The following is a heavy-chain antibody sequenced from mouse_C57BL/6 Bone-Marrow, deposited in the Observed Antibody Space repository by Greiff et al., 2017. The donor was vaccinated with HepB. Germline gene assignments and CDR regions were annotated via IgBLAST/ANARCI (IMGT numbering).Heavy chain of an antibody. D-gene: IGHD4-1*01. V-gene: IGHV1-50*01. Sequence: QVQLQQPGAELVKPGASVKLSCKASGYTFTSYWMQWVKHRPGQGLEWIGEIDPSDSYTNYNQKFKGKATLTVDTSSSTAYMQLSSLTSEDSAVYYCASWDFDYWGQGTTLTVSS. CDR1: GYTFTSYW. CDR2: IDPSDSYT. J-gene: IGHJ2*01. CDR3: ASWDFDY.